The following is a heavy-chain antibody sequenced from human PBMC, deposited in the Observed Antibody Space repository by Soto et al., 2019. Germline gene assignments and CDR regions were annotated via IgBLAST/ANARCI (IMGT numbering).Heavy chain of an antibody. CDR2: ISGSGGST. CDR3: ANRTTDWYNHFDS. D-gene: IGHD1-1*01. V-gene: IGHV3-23*01. Sequence: EVQLLESGGGSVQPGGSLRLSCAASGFTFSSYGMSWVRQAPGKGLEWVSGISGSGGSTYYADSVKGRFTISRDNSKNTLYLQMNSLRAEDTAVYYCANRTTDWYNHFDSWGQGTLVTVSS. J-gene: IGHJ4*02. CDR1: GFTFSSYG.